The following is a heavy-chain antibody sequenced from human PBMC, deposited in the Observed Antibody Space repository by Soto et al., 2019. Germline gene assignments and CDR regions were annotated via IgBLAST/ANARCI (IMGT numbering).Heavy chain of an antibody. CDR3: ARQYGSGSYYPFDY. CDR1: GGSISSSSYY. D-gene: IGHD3-10*01. J-gene: IGHJ4*02. Sequence: SETLSHTCTVSGGSISSSSYYWGWIRKPPGKGLEWIGSIYYSGSTYYNPSLKSRVTISVDTSKNQFSLKLSSVTAADTAVYYCARQYGSGSYYPFDYWGQGTLVTVSS. V-gene: IGHV4-39*01. CDR2: IYYSGST.